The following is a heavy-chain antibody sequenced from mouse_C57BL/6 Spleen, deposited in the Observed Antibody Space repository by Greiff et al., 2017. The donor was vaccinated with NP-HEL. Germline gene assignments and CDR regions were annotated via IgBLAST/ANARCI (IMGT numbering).Heavy chain of an antibody. CDR3: ARIYYCGSKDYAMDC. CDR1: GFSLTSYG. V-gene: IGHV2-2*01. D-gene: IGHD1-1*01. J-gene: IGHJ4*01. CDR2: IWSGGST. Sequence: QVQLKESGPGLVQPSQSLSITCTVSGFSLTSYGVHWVRQSPGKGLEWLGVIWSGGSTDYNAAFISRLSISKDNSKSQVFFKMNSLQSDDTAIYYCARIYYCGSKDYAMDCWGQGTSVTVSS.